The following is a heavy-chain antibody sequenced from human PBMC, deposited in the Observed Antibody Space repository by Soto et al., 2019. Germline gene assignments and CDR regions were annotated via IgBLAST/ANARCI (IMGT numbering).Heavy chain of an antibody. CDR1: TFSRYS. Sequence: EVQVVESGGGRVKPGGSLRLSCTFTFSRYSMNGVRQAPGKGLEWVASISSGSAYIKYAESVKGRFTISRDNAKNSLHLQMNSLRAEDTAIYHCARDQGGSYDSWFDPWGQGTLVTVSS. V-gene: IGHV3-21*06. J-gene: IGHJ5*02. CDR2: ISSGSAYI. D-gene: IGHD1-26*01. CDR3: ARDQGGSYDSWFDP.